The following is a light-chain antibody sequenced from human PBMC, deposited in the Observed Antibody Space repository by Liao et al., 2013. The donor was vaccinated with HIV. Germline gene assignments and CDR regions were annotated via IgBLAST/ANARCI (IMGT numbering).Light chain of an antibody. V-gene: IGLV3-1*01. J-gene: IGLJ2*01. Sequence: SYELTQPPSVSVSPGQTASITCSGDKLGDEYASWYQQKPGQSPVLVIYQDTRRPSGIPERFSGSNSGNTATLTISRVEAGDEADYSCQVWDSKSDDVVFGGGTKLTVL. CDR3: QVWDSKSDDVV. CDR2: QDT. CDR1: KLGDEY.